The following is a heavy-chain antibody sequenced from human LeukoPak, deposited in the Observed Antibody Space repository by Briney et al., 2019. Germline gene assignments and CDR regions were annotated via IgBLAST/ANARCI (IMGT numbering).Heavy chain of an antibody. Sequence: SETLSLTCAVSGGSISSGGYSWSWIRQPPGKGLEWIGYIYHSGSTYYNPSLKSRVTISVDRSKNQFSLKLSSVTAADTAVYYCARVYYYGSGSYYRPSYYFDYWGQGTLVTVSS. CDR1: GGSISSGGYS. CDR3: ARVYYYGSGSYYRPSYYFDY. D-gene: IGHD3-10*01. V-gene: IGHV4-30-2*01. J-gene: IGHJ4*02. CDR2: IYHSGST.